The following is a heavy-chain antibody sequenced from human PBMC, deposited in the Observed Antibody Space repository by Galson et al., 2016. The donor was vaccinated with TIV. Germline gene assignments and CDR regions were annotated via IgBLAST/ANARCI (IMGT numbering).Heavy chain of an antibody. CDR3: SRRVHLDY. CDR1: GFTFGDYG. CDR2: IRTRGYGEST. Sequence: SLRLSCAASGFTFGDYGMSWVRQAPGKGLEWIGFIRTRGYGESTEYAASVKGRFTVSRDDSKSIAYLQMNSLKTEDTAVYYCSRRVHLDYWGPGTLVTASS. J-gene: IGHJ4*02. V-gene: IGHV3-49*04.